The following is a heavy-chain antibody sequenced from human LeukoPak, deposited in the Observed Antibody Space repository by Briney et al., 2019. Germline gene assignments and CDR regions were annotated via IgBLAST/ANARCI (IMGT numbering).Heavy chain of an antibody. Sequence: GASVKVSCKASGYTFTGHYMHWVRQAPGQGLEWMGWINPNSSGTNYAQKFQGRVTMTRDTSISTAYMELSRLRSDDTAVYYCARDKRSSSWYDPGLDGMDVWGQGTTVTVSS. J-gene: IGHJ6*02. D-gene: IGHD6-13*01. CDR2: INPNSSGT. CDR3: ARDKRSSSWYDPGLDGMDV. CDR1: GYTFTGHY. V-gene: IGHV1-2*02.